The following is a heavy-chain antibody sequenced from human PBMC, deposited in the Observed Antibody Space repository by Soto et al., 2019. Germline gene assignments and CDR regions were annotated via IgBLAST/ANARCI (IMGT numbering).Heavy chain of an antibody. CDR1: GGSISSSSYY. J-gene: IGHJ4*02. Sequence: SETLSLTCTVSGGSISSSSYYWGWNRQPPGKGLEWIGRIYYSGSTYYTPSLKSRVTISVDTSKNQFSLKLSSVTAADTAVYYCARHAEYSGYNDYWGQGTLVTVSS. V-gene: IGHV4-39*01. CDR3: ARHAEYSGYNDY. CDR2: IYYSGST. D-gene: IGHD5-12*01.